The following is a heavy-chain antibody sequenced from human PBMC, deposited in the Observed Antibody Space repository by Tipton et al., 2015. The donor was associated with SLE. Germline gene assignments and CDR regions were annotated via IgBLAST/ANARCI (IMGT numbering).Heavy chain of an antibody. V-gene: IGHV4-38-2*02. CDR1: GASISSGYY. Sequence: TLSLTCSVSGASISSGYYWAWIRQPPGKGLEWIGSIYHSGTTYYNPSLHSRLTISVDTSKNQFSLKLTSVTAADTAVYYCARDPNWGSSGHWGQGILVTVSS. J-gene: IGHJ4*02. CDR2: IYHSGTT. CDR3: ARDPNWGSSGH. D-gene: IGHD7-27*01.